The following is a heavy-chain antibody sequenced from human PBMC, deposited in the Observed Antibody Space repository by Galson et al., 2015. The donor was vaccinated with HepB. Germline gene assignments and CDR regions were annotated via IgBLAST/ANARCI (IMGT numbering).Heavy chain of an antibody. V-gene: IGHV6-1*01. CDR1: GDSVSSNSAA. J-gene: IGHJ4*02. CDR3: AKDAPFKWELLSGVDY. D-gene: IGHD1-26*01. Sequence: CAISGDSVSSNSAAWNWIRQSPSRGLEWLGRTYYRSKWYNDYAVSVKSRITINPDTSKNQFSLQLDSVTPEDTAVYYCAKDAPFKWELLSGVDYWGQGTLVTVSS. CDR2: TYYRSKWYN.